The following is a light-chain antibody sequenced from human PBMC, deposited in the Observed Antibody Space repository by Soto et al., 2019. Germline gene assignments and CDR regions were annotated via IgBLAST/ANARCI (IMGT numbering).Light chain of an antibody. J-gene: IGKJ1*01. V-gene: IGKV1-5*03. CDR2: KAS. CDR1: HTISSW. Sequence: DIQMTQSPSTLSGSVGDRVTITCRASHTISSWLEWYQQKPGKAPKLLIYKASTLKSGVPSRFSGSGSGTEFTLTISSLQPDDFEVYYCQHYDSERWTFGLGTKGDIK. CDR3: QHYDSERWT.